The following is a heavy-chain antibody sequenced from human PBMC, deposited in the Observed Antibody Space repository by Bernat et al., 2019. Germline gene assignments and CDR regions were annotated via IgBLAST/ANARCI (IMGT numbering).Heavy chain of an antibody. J-gene: IGHJ4*02. CDR2: IWYDGSNK. V-gene: IGHV3-33*01. CDR3: ARVRHCSSTGCYWCFDY. Sequence: QVQLVESGGGVVQPGRSLRLSCAASGFTFSSYGMHWVRQAPGKGLEWVAVIWYDGSNKYYADSGKGRFTISRDDSKNTLYLQMNSLRAEDTAVYYCARVRHCSSTGCYWCFDYWGQGTLVTVSS. D-gene: IGHD2-2*01. CDR1: GFTFSSYG.